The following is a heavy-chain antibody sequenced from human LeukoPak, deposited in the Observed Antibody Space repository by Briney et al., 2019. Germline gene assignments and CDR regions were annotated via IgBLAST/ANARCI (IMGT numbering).Heavy chain of an antibody. Sequence: GRSLRLSCAASGFTFSSYVMHWVRQAPGKGLEWVAVISYDGSNKYYADSVKGRFTISRDNAKNSLYLQMNSLRAEDTAVYYCARSMDPQLFDYWGQGTLVTVSS. CDR1: GFTFSSYV. D-gene: IGHD2-2*03. V-gene: IGHV3-30-3*01. J-gene: IGHJ4*02. CDR2: ISYDGSNK. CDR3: ARSMDPQLFDY.